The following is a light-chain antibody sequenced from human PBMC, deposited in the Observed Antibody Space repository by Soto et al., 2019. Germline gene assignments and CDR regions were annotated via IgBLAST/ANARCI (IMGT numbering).Light chain of an antibody. CDR3: QQYHSYSPGVT. CDR2: DSS. CDR1: QSISSW. Sequence: DIQMTQSPSTLSASVGDRVTITCRASQSISSWLAWYQQNPGKAPKRLIYDSSSLENGVPSRFSGSGSGPEFTLTISSLQPDEFATYYCQQYHSYSPGVTFGQGTKVAIK. J-gene: IGKJ1*01. V-gene: IGKV1-5*01.